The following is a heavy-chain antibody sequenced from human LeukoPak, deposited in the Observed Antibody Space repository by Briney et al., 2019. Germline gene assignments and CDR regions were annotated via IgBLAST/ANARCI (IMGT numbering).Heavy chain of an antibody. J-gene: IGHJ4*02. V-gene: IGHV6-1*01. CDR3: ARDPGPIAVGFDY. Sequence: SQTLSLTCAISGDSVSSNSAAWNWIRQPPSRGLKWLGRTYYRSKWYNDYAVSVKSRITINPDTSKNQFSLQLNSVTPEDTAVYYCARDPGPIAVGFDYWGQGTLVTVSS. CDR2: TYYRSKWYN. D-gene: IGHD6-19*01. CDR1: GDSVSSNSAA.